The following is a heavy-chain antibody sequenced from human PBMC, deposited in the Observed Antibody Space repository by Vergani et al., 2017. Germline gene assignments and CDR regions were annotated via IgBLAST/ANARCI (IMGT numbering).Heavy chain of an antibody. CDR3: TTLDLIALSAMFDY. V-gene: IGHV3-15*01. CDR1: GFTFINAW. J-gene: IGHJ4*02. CDR2: IKSKTDGGTT. Sequence: EVQLVESGGGLVKPGGSLRLSCAASGFTFINAWMTWVRQAPGKGLEWVGRIKSKTDGGTTYYAAPVKGKFTISRDDSKNTLYLQMNSLKTEDTAVYYCTTLDLIALSAMFDYWGRGTLVSVSS. D-gene: IGHD6-19*01.